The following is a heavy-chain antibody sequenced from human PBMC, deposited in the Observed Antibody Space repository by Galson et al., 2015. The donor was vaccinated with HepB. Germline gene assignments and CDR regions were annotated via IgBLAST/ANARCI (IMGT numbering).Heavy chain of an antibody. CDR2: IYYSGST. Sequence: ETLSLTCTVSGGSISSYYWSWIRQPPGKGLEWIGYIYYSGSTNHNPSLKSRVTISVDTSKNQFSLKLSSVTAADTAVYYCARHGLRVRNYYYYGMDVWGQGTTVTVSS. CDR3: ARHGLRVRNYYYYGMDV. V-gene: IGHV4-59*08. CDR1: GGSISSYY. D-gene: IGHD3-10*01. J-gene: IGHJ6*02.